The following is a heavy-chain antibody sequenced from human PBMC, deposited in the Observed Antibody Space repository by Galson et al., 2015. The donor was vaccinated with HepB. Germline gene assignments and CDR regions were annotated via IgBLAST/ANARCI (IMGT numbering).Heavy chain of an antibody. Sequence: LRLSCAASGFTVRGNYMTWVRQAPGKGLEWVSVIYNGDRPYYADSVRGRFTISRDISKNTPSLQMNSLRVEDTAVYYCARDLPGTTAGMLFWGQGTLVTVSS. J-gene: IGHJ4*02. V-gene: IGHV3-53*01. D-gene: IGHD2-2*01. CDR1: GFTVRGNY. CDR3: ARDLPGTTAGMLF. CDR2: IYNGDRP.